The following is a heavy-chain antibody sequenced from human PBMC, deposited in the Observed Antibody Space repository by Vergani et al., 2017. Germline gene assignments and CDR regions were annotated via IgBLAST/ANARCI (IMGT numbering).Heavy chain of an antibody. CDR1: GFTFSTYD. CDR3: ARDGYDFWSSYYYYYYMDV. V-gene: IGHV3-13*01. D-gene: IGHD3-3*01. Sequence: EVQLVESGGGLVQPGGSLTLSCAASGFTFSTYDMHWVRQATGKGLEWVSAIGTAGDTYYPGSVKGRFTISRENAKNSLYLQMNSLRAGDTAVYYCARDGYDFWSSYYYYYYMDVWGKGTTVTVSS. J-gene: IGHJ6*03. CDR2: IGTAGDT.